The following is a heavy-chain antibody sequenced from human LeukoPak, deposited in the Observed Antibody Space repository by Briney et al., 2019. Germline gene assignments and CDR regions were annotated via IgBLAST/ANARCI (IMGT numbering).Heavy chain of an antibody. CDR1: GFTLSDQY. D-gene: IGHD4-23*01. CDR3: SRDGGKRGNSAFDI. V-gene: IGHV3-72*01. J-gene: IGHJ3*02. Sequence: GSLRLSCAASGFTLSDQYMDWVRQAPGKGLEWIGRSRNKANGHTTEYAASVQGRFTISRDDSGNLMYLQLNSLKIEDTAVYFCSRDGGKRGNSAFDIWGQGTEVTVSA. CDR2: SRNKANGHTT.